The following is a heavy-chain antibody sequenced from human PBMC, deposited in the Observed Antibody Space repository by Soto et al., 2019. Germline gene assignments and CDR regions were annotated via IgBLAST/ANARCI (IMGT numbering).Heavy chain of an antibody. V-gene: IGHV1-2*02. J-gene: IGHJ4*02. D-gene: IGHD4-17*01. Sequence: GASVKVSCKASGYTFTGYYMHWVRQAPGQGLEWMGWINPNSGGTNYAQKFQGRVTMTRDTSISTAYMELSRLRSDDTAVYYCVRAQPQYGDYVGAFDYWGQGTLVTVSS. CDR2: INPNSGGT. CDR3: VRAQPQYGDYVGAFDY. CDR1: GYTFTGYY.